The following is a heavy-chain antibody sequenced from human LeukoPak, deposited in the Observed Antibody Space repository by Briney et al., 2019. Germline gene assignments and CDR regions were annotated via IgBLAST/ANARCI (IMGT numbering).Heavy chain of an antibody. V-gene: IGHV3-53*01. Sequence: GGSLRLSCAASGFTVSSNYMSWVRQAPGKGLEWVSVIYSGGSTYYADSVKGRFTISRDNSKNTLYLQMNSLRAEDTAVYYCANIVVVVAASNWGQGTLVTVSS. D-gene: IGHD2-15*01. J-gene: IGHJ4*02. CDR2: IYSGGST. CDR1: GFTVSSNY. CDR3: ANIVVVVAASN.